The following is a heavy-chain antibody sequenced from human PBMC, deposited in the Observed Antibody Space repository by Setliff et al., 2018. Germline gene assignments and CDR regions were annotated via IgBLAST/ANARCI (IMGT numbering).Heavy chain of an antibody. CDR1: GYSFTSYW. CDR3: ARRDFGSDYPLVS. D-gene: IGHD6-25*01. V-gene: IGHV5-51*01. J-gene: IGHJ4*02. Sequence: PGESLKISCKGSGYSFTSYWIGWVRQMPGKGLEWMGIIYPGDSDTRYSPSFEGQVIISADKSSSSAFLQWNSLKASDTAMYFCARRDFGSDYPLVSWGQGTLVTVSS. CDR2: IYPGDSDT.